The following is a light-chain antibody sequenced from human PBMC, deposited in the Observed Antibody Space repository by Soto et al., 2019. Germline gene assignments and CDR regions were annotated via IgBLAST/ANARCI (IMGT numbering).Light chain of an antibody. V-gene: IGKV1-39*01. Sequence: DIQMTQSPSSLSASVGDRVTITCRASQSISSYLNWYQQKPGRAHKLLIYAASSLQSGVPSRFSGSRSGTECTLTISSLQPEYFATYYCQQSYSTRSFTFVPGTPVDIK. CDR2: AAS. CDR3: QQSYSTRSFT. J-gene: IGKJ3*01. CDR1: QSISSY.